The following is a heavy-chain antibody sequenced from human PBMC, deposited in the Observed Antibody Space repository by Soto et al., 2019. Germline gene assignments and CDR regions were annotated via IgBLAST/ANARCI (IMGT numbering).Heavy chain of an antibody. Sequence: QVQLVESGGGMVQPGRSLRLSCAASGFTFSSYGMHWVRQAPGKGLEWVALVWYDGGNKYYVDSVKGRFTISRDNSKNTLYLEMNSLRDEDTAVYYCVRAAGYSGYDYVYYYGMDVWGQGTTVTVSS. V-gene: IGHV3-33*01. CDR1: GFTFSSYG. D-gene: IGHD5-12*01. J-gene: IGHJ6*02. CDR2: VWYDGGNK. CDR3: VRAAGYSGYDYVYYYGMDV.